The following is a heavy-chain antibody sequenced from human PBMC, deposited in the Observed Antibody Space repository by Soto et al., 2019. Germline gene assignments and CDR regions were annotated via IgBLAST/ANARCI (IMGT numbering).Heavy chain of an antibody. J-gene: IGHJ4*02. CDR2: IGPESGAT. Sequence: ASVKVSCKASGYTFTGHYIHWVRQAPEQGPEWMGEIGPESGATRYAQKFQGRVTMTRDMSITTVYMELNNLSPDDTAVYYCGRGRSGQIVVFYWGQGTPVTVSS. CDR1: GYTFTGHY. CDR3: GRGRSGQIVVFY. V-gene: IGHV1-2*02. D-gene: IGHD5-12*01.